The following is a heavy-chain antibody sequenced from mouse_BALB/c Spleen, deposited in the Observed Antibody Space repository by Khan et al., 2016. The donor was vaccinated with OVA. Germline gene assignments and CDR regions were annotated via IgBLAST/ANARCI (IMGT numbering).Heavy chain of an antibody. CDR1: GFTFSSYG. V-gene: IGHV5-6*01. J-gene: IGHJ4*01. Sequence: EVQLQESGGDLVKPGGSLKLSCAASGFTFSSYGMSWVRQTPDKRLEWVATISSGGSYTYYPDSVKGRFTISRDNAKNTLYLQMSSLKSEDTAMYYCARLYAIDYWGQGTSVTVSS. CDR2: ISSGGSYT. CDR3: ARLYAIDY.